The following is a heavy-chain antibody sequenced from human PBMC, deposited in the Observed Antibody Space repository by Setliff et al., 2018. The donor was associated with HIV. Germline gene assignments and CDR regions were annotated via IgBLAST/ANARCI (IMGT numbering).Heavy chain of an antibody. CDR2: IYTSGSA. CDR3: ARDFTLVRGVISRYYYYGMDV. V-gene: IGHV4-61*02. CDR1: GGSISSGDYY. Sequence: SETLSLTCTVSGGSISSGDYYWSWIRQPAGKGLEWIGRIYTSGSANYNPSLKSRVTISVDTSKNQFSLKLSSVTAADTAVYYCARDFTLVRGVISRYYYYGMDVWGQGTTVTVSS. J-gene: IGHJ6*02. D-gene: IGHD3-10*01.